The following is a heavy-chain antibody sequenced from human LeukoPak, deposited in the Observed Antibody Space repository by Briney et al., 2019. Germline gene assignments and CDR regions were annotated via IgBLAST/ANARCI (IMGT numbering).Heavy chain of an antibody. CDR3: ARTTEDCSSTSCYQYWFDP. CDR1: GGSISNYY. Sequence: SETLSLTCNVSGGSISNYYWSWIRQPPGKGLEWIGYIYYSGSTNYNPSLKSRVTISVDTSKNQFSLKLNSVTAADTAVYYCARTTEDCSSTSCYQYWFDPWGQGTLVTVSS. V-gene: IGHV4-59*01. J-gene: IGHJ5*02. CDR2: IYYSGST. D-gene: IGHD2-2*01.